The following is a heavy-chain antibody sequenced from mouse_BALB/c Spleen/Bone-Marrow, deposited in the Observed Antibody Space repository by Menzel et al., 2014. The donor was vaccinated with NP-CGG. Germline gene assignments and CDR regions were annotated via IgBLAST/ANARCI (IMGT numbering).Heavy chain of an antibody. V-gene: IGHV1-61*01. J-gene: IGHJ3*01. CDR2: IHPSDSET. CDR3: AREKVYYGISWFAY. CDR1: GYSFTTYW. Sequence: VQLQQSGTEVVRPGASVELSCKASGYSFTTYWMNWVKQRPGQGLEWIGMIHPSDSETRLNQKFKDKATLTVDKSSSTAYMQLNSPTSEDSAVYYCAREKVYYGISWFAYWGQGTLVTVSA. D-gene: IGHD2-1*01.